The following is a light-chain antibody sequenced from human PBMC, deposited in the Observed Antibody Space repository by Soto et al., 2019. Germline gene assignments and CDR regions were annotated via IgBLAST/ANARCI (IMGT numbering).Light chain of an antibody. CDR3: GSYTSSSTLL. CDR2: DVS. Sequence: QSALTQPASVSGSPGQSITISCTGTSSDVGGYNYVSWYQQYPGKAPKLMIYDVSDRPSGVSNRFSGSKSGNTASLTISGLQAEDEADYYCGSYTSSSTLLFGGGTKLTVL. V-gene: IGLV2-14*03. J-gene: IGLJ3*02. CDR1: SSDVGGYNY.